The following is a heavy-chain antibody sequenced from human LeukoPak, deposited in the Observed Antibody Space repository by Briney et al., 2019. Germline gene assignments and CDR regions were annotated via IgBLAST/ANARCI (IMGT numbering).Heavy chain of an antibody. CDR1: GFTFSSYA. Sequence: PGGSLRLSCAASGFTFSSYAMHWVRQAPGKGLEWVAVISYDGSNKYYADSVKGRFTISRDNSKNTLYLQMNSLRAEDTAVYYCARAPPIVVVPAAMPGGGYYFDYWGQGTLVTVSS. CDR3: ARAPPIVVVPAAMPGGGYYFDY. J-gene: IGHJ4*02. V-gene: IGHV3-30*04. CDR2: ISYDGSNK. D-gene: IGHD2-2*01.